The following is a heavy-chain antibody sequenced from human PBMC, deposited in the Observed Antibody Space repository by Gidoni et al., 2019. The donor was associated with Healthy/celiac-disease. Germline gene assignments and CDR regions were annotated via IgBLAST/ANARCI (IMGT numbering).Heavy chain of an antibody. V-gene: IGHV4-34*01. D-gene: IGHD2-15*01. CDR3: ARGRVVVAATRWFDP. J-gene: IGHJ5*02. CDR1: GGSFSGYY. Sequence: QVQLQQWGAGLLKPSETLSLTCAVYGGSFSGYYWSWIRQPPGKGLEWIGEITHSGSTNYNPSLKSRVTISVDTSKNQFSLKLSSVTAADTAVYYCARGRVVVAATRWFDPWGQGTLVTVSS. CDR2: ITHSGST.